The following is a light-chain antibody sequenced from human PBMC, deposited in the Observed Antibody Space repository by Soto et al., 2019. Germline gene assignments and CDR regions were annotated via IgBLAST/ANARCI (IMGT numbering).Light chain of an antibody. CDR2: WAS. Sequence: DIVMTQSPDSLAVSLGERATINCKSSQSVLYSSNNKNYLAWYQQKPGQPPKLHIYWASTRESGVPDRFSGSGSGKDFTLTISGLQAEDVAVYYCQQYYTNALTFGGGTKVGVK. CDR1: QSVLYSSNNKNY. CDR3: QQYYTNALT. J-gene: IGKJ4*01. V-gene: IGKV4-1*01.